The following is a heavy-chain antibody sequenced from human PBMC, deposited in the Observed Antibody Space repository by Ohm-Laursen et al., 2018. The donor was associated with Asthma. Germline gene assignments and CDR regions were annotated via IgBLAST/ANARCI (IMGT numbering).Heavy chain of an antibody. D-gene: IGHD2-2*01. V-gene: IGHV2-70*04. CDR3: ARSMTHCSSTGCYVGNWLDP. Sequence: TQTLTLTCTFSGFSLSTSGMRVSWIRQPPGKALEWLGRIDWDDEKLYSTSLKSRLTISKDTSKNQVVLTMTNMGPVDTATYYCARSMTHCSSTGCYVGNWLDPWGQGTLVTVSS. J-gene: IGHJ5*02. CDR2: IDWDDEK. CDR1: GFSLSTSGMR.